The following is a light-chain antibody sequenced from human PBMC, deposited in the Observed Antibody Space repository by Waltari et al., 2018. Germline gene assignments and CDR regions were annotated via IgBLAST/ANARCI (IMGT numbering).Light chain of an antibody. CDR1: SSDVGSYNF. V-gene: IGLV2-23*02. CDR2: DVT. Sequence: QSALTQPASVSGSPGLSITISCTGTSSDVGSYNFFSWYQQHPGKAPKLMIYDVTKRPSGVSNRFSGSKSGNTASLTISGLQAGDEADYYCCSYASTTWVFGGGTRLTVL. J-gene: IGLJ3*02. CDR3: CSYASTTWV.